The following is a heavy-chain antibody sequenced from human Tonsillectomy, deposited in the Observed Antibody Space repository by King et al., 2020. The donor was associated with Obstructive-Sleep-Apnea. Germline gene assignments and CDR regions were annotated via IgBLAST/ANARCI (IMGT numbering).Heavy chain of an antibody. CDR3: AREVVLRYFDWFPLRDAFDI. CDR1: GYTFTGYY. V-gene: IGHV1-2*04. D-gene: IGHD3-9*01. J-gene: IGHJ3*02. Sequence: EQLVQSGAELKKPGASVKVSCKASGYTFTGYYMHWVRQAPGQGLEWMGWINPNSGGTNYAQKFQGWVTMTRDTSISTAYMELSRLRSDDTAVYYCAREVVLRYFDWFPLRDAFDIWGQGTMVTVSS. CDR2: INPNSGGT.